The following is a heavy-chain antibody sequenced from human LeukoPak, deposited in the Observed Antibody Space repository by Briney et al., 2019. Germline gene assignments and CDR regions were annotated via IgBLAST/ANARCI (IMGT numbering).Heavy chain of an antibody. Sequence: ASVKVSCKASGYTFTSYGISWVRQAPGQGLEWMGWISAYNGNTNYAQKLQGRVTMTTDTSTSTAYMELRSLRSDDTAVYYCARMNRGRSGYYGSGSYYKWEDYWGQGTLVTVSS. CDR3: ARMNRGRSGYYGSGSYYKWEDY. CDR2: ISAYNGNT. D-gene: IGHD3-10*01. J-gene: IGHJ4*02. CDR1: GYTFTSYG. V-gene: IGHV1-18*01.